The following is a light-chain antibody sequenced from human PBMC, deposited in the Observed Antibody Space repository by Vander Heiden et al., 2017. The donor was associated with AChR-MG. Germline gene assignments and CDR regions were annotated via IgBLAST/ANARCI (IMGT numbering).Light chain of an antibody. CDR3: QQRSNWPPS. J-gene: IGKJ4*01. CDR2: DAS. CDR1: QSVSSY. Sequence: IVLTQSPATLSLSPGERATLSCRASQSVSSYLAWYQQKPGQAPRLLIYDASNRATGIPARFSGSGSGTDFTITISSLEPEDFAVYYCQQRSNWPPSFGGGTKVEIK. V-gene: IGKV3-11*01.